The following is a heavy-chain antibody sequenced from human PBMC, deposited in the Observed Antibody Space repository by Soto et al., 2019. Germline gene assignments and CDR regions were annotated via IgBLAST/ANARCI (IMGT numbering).Heavy chain of an antibody. Sequence: SETLSLTCVVYGGSLSGVYWTWIRQPPGKGLEWIGEINHSGSTNYSPSLESRVTISLDTSNNQFSLKLSSVTAADTAVYYCARGPGYSYGYSVYYYYYGMDVWGQGTTVTVSS. D-gene: IGHD5-18*01. CDR3: ARGPGYSYGYSVYYYYYGMDV. V-gene: IGHV4-34*01. CDR2: INHSGST. CDR1: GGSLSGVY. J-gene: IGHJ6*02.